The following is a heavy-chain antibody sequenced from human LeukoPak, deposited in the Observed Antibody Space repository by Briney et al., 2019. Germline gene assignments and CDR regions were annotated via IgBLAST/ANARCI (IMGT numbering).Heavy chain of an antibody. Sequence: GGSLRLSCAASGFTFSSYAMSWVRQAPGKGLEWVSAISGSGGSTYYADSVKGRFTISRDNSKNTLYPQMNSLRAEDTAVYYCASAPYDFWNGYPFDYWGQGTQVTVSS. V-gene: IGHV3-23*01. D-gene: IGHD3-3*01. J-gene: IGHJ4*02. CDR3: ASAPYDFWNGYPFDY. CDR1: GFTFSSYA. CDR2: ISGSGGST.